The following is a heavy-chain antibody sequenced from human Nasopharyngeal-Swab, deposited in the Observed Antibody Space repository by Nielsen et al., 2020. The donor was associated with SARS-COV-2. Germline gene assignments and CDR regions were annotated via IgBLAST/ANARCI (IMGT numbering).Heavy chain of an antibody. D-gene: IGHD6-13*01. V-gene: IGHV4-39*01. CDR2: IYYNGYT. J-gene: IGHJ4*02. CDR1: GDSIAYSTFY. Sequence: SEPLSLTCTVSGDSIAYSTFYWGWLRPPPGKGLEWIVNIYYNGYTYQNPSLTSRLTISVDKSKNQFSLQLSSVTAADTAVYYCVSSSSWYYFDYWAQGTQVTVSS. CDR3: VSSSSWYYFDY.